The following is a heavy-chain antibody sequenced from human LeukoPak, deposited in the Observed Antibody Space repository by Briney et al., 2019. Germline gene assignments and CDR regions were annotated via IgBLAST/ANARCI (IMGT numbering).Heavy chain of an antibody. CDR2: IIPIFGTA. CDR1: GGTFSSYA. J-gene: IGHJ4*02. CDR3: ALSRGYSYGYYFDY. D-gene: IGHD5-18*01. V-gene: IGHV1-69*05. Sequence: SVKVSCKASGGTFSSYAISWVRQVPGQGLEWMGGIIPIFGTANYAQKFQGRVTITTDESTSTAYMELSSLRSEDTAVYYCALSRGYSYGYYFDYWGQGTLVTVSS.